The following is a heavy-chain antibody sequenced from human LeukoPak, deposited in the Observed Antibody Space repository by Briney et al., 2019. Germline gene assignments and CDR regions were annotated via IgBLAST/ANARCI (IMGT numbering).Heavy chain of an antibody. D-gene: IGHD6-13*01. J-gene: IGHJ4*02. CDR2: IKQDGSGK. CDR1: GFTFSSYW. Sequence: PGGSLRLSCAASGFTFSSYWMSWVRQAPGKGLEWVANIKQDGSGKYYVDSVKGRFTISRDNVKNSLYLQMNSLRAEDTAVYYCARDLAAAGVYYFDYWGQGTLVTVSS. V-gene: IGHV3-7*01. CDR3: ARDLAAAGVYYFDY.